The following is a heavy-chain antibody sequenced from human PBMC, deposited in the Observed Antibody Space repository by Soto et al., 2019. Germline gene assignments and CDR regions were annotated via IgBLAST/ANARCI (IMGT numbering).Heavy chain of an antibody. CDR1: GFTFSSYS. J-gene: IGHJ3*02. V-gene: IGHV3-48*02. Sequence: GGSLRLSCAASGFTFSSYSMNWVRQAPGKGLEWVSYISSSSTIYYADSVKGRFTISRDNAKNSLYLQMNSLRDEDTAVYYCARDPGGYCSSTSCPDAFDIWGQGTMVTVSS. D-gene: IGHD2-2*01. CDR2: ISSSSTI. CDR3: ARDPGGYCSSTSCPDAFDI.